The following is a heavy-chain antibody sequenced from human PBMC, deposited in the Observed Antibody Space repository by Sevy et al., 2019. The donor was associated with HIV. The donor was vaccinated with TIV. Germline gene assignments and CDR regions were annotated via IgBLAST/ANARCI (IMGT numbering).Heavy chain of an antibody. CDR2: ISYDGSNK. J-gene: IGHJ4*02. CDR1: GFTFSSYA. Sequence: GGSQRLSCAASGFTFSSYAMHWVRQAPGKGLEWVAVISYDGSNKYYADSVKGRFTISRDNSKNTLYLQMNSLRAEDTAVYYCAREYCSGGNCYADNWGQGTLVTVSS. D-gene: IGHD2-15*01. CDR3: AREYCSGGNCYADN. V-gene: IGHV3-30-3*01.